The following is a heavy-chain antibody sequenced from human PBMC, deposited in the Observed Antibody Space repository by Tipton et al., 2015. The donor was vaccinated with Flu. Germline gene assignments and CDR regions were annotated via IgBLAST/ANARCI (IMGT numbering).Heavy chain of an antibody. V-gene: IGHV4-4*07. CDR2: ILTGGST. J-gene: IGHJ4*02. Sequence: GLVKPSETLSLTCSVSGGSISSYYWSWIRQPAGKGLEWIGRILTGGSTNYNPSLKSRVTMSVDTSKNQFSLKLSSVTAADTAVYYCARLAYSYDIRGYYVDAWGQGTLVTVSS. D-gene: IGHD5-18*01. CDR1: GGSISSYY. CDR3: ARLAYSYDIRGYYVDA.